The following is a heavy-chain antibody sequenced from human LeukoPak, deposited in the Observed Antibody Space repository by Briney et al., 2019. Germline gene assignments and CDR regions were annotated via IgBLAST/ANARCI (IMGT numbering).Heavy chain of an antibody. Sequence: SETLSLTCTVSGGSISSSSYYWGWIRQPPGKGLEWIGSIYYSGSTYFNPSLKSRVTISVDTSKNQFSLKLSSVTAADTAVYYCARHAADSSGLYNYYGMDVWGQGTTVTVSS. CDR2: IYYSGST. CDR3: ARHAADSSGLYNYYGMDV. J-gene: IGHJ6*02. D-gene: IGHD3-22*01. CDR1: GGSISSSSYY. V-gene: IGHV4-39*01.